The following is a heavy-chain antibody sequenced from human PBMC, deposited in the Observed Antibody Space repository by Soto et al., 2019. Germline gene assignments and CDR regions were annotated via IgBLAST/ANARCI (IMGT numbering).Heavy chain of an antibody. CDR3: ARDRPRSMRVGDSPPLHGLDG. V-gene: IGHV1-69*06. D-gene: IGHD2-21*01. CDR1: GGTFSSYG. Sequence: QVQLVQSGPEVKKPGSSVKVSCMASGGTFSSYGISWVRQAPGPGLEWMGGIIPVFNTANYAQKFEGRLSITADTSTNIAYMDLSSLSSEDTAVYYRARDRPRSMRVGDSPPLHGLDGWGQGTRVTVSS. CDR2: IIPVFNTA. J-gene: IGHJ6*02.